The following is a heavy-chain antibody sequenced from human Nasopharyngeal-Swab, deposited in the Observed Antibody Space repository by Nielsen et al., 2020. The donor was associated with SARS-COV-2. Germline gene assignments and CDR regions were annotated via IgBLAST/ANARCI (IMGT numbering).Heavy chain of an antibody. V-gene: IGHV3-30-3*01. Sequence: GESLKISCAASGFTFSRYDMHWVRQAPGKGLEWVSVISYDGSNNYYADSVRGRFTISRDNSRKTLDLQMTSLRVEDTAVYYCAKGAYFMLITDVRGQGTTVTVSS. CDR1: GFTFSRYD. CDR2: ISYDGSNN. J-gene: IGHJ6*02. D-gene: IGHD2-8*01. CDR3: AKGAYFMLITDV.